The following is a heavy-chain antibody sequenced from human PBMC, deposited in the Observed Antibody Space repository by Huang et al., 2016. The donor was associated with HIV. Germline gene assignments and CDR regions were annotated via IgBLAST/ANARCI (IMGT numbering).Heavy chain of an antibody. CDR3: ARERYYYDGSGYYTPVEYFRH. CDR1: GYTFTNYA. J-gene: IGHJ1*01. D-gene: IGHD3-22*01. CDR2: ISGYNGKT. Sequence: QVQLVQSGAVVKKHGASVKVSCKASGYTFTNYAINWVRQAPGQRLEWMGWISGYNGKTNYAQKVQGRVTMTKDTSTSTAYMGLRSLIADDTAVYYCARERYYYDGSGYYTPVEYFRHWGQGTLVTVSS. V-gene: IGHV1-18*01.